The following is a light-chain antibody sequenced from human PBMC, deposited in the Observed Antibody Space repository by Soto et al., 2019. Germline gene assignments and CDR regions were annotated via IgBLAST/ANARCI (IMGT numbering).Light chain of an antibody. V-gene: IGKV3D-15*01. CDR2: GAS. CDR1: QSVSSK. CDR3: QHYYTSYTT. J-gene: IGKJ1*01. Sequence: EIVMTQSPATLSVSPGERATLSCRASQSVSSKLAWYQQKPGQAPRLLIYGASTRATGIPDRFSGSGSGTDFTLTISRLEPEDFAVYYCQHYYTSYTTFGQGTKVDIK.